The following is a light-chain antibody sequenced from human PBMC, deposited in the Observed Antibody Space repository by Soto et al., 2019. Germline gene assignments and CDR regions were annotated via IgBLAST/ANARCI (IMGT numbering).Light chain of an antibody. CDR2: NVG. CDR1: SSDVGGYNS. J-gene: IGLJ2*01. Sequence: QSVLTQPRSVSGSPGQSVTISCTGTSSDVGGYNSVSWYQQHPGKAPKLIIYNVGQRPSGVPDRFSGSKSGNTASLTISGLQAEDEADYYCCSYAGSYTLLFGGGTKVTVL. CDR3: CSYAGSYTLL. V-gene: IGLV2-11*01.